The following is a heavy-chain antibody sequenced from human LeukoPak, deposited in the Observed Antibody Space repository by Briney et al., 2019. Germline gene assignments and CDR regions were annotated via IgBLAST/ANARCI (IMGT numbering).Heavy chain of an antibody. Sequence: NPGGSLRLSCAASGFTFSNYNMTWIRQAPGKGLEWVSYISSGGSTIYYADSVKGRFTISRDNAKNSLYLQMNSLRAEDTAVYYCTRDRYSGSYPLDYWGQGTLVTVSS. CDR3: TRDRYSGSYPLDY. CDR1: GFTFSNYN. V-gene: IGHV3-11*01. D-gene: IGHD1-26*01. CDR2: ISSGGSTI. J-gene: IGHJ4*02.